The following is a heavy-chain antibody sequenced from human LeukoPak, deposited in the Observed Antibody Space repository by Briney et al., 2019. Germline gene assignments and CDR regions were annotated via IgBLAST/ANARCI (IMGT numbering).Heavy chain of an antibody. CDR1: GYTFTGYY. CDR3: ARDLVGATGEGFDY. D-gene: IGHD1-26*01. CDR2: INPNSGGT. V-gene: IGHV1-2*06. J-gene: IGHJ4*02. Sequence: ASAKVSCKASGYTFTGYYMHWVRQAPGQGLEWMGRINPNSGGTNYAQKFQGRVTMTRDTSISTAYMELSRLRSDDTAVYYCARDLVGATGEGFDYWGQGTLATVSS.